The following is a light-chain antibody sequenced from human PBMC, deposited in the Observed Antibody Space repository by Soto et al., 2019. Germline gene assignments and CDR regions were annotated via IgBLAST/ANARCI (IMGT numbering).Light chain of an antibody. V-gene: IGLV2-23*01. J-gene: IGLJ2*01. CDR3: CSYAGSSMVV. CDR1: SSDVGSYNL. CDR2: EGS. Sequence: QSALTQPASVSGSPGQSITISCTGTSSDVGSYNLVSWYQQHPGKAPKLMIYEGSKRPSGVSNRFSGSKSGNTASLTIYGLQAEDEADYYCCSYAGSSMVVFGGGTKLTVL.